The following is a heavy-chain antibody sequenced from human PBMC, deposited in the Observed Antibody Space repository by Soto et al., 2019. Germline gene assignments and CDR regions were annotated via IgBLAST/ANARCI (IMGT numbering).Heavy chain of an antibody. CDR3: ARDTGYTFGSLNY. D-gene: IGHD5-18*01. CDR1: GYTFTDYA. Sequence: HVELVQSGADVKKPGASVTISCKASGYTFTDYALHWVRQAPGQRLEWMGWMNAGVGNTLYSQKFQGRITITRDTSARRAYMELTSLTPGSRAIYYCARDTGYTFGSLNYWGPGNLVTVSS. V-gene: IGHV1-3*01. J-gene: IGHJ4*02. CDR2: MNAGVGNT.